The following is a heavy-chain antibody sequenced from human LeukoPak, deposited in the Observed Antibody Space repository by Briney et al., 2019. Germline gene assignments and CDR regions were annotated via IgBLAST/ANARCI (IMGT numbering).Heavy chain of an antibody. CDR2: INPSGGST. J-gene: IGHJ4*02. D-gene: IGHD3-22*01. V-gene: IGHV1-46*01. CDR1: GYTFTSYY. CDR3: ARDYYDSSGYYLYYFDY. Sequence: APVKVSCKASGYTFTSYYMHWVRQAPGQGLEWMGIINPSGGSTSYAQKFQGRVTMTRDMSTSTVYMELSSLRSEDTAVYYCARDYYDSSGYYLYYFDYWGQGTLVTVSS.